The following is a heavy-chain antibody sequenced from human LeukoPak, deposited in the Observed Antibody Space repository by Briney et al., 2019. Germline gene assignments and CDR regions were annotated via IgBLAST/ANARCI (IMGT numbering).Heavy chain of an antibody. Sequence: ASVKVSCKASGYTFTSYFMHWVRQAPGQGLEWMGIINPSGGSTHYAQKFQGRVTMTRDMSTSTAYMELRSLRSDDTAVYYCAKEFRTYYDFWNGYYIFDYWGQGTLVTVSS. D-gene: IGHD3-3*01. CDR1: GYTFTSYF. CDR3: AKEFRTYYDFWNGYYIFDY. V-gene: IGHV1-46*01. J-gene: IGHJ4*02. CDR2: INPSGGST.